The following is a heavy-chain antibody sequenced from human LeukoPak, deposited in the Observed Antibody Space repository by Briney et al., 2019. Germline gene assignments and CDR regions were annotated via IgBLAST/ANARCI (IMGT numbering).Heavy chain of an antibody. CDR2: ISGSSSYI. J-gene: IGHJ4*02. Sequence: NPGGSLRLSCAASGFTFSSYAMSWVRQAPGKGLEWVSCISGSSSYIYYADSVKGRFTISRDNAKNSLYLQMNSLRAEDTAVYYCARGTRIATRPGYYFDYWGQGTLVTVSS. CDR3: ARGTRIATRPGYYFDY. CDR1: GFTFSSYA. V-gene: IGHV3-21*01. D-gene: IGHD6-6*01.